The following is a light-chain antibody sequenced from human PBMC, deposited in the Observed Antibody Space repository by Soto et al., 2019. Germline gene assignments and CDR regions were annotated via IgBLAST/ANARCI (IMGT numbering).Light chain of an antibody. Sequence: EIVLTQSPATLSLSPGERATLSCRASQSISSYLAWYQQKPGQAPRLLIYDASKRATGLPARFSGRGSGTDFTLTISSLEPEDFVVYYCQQRSSWPLTFGGGTKVDIK. V-gene: IGKV3-11*01. CDR1: QSISSY. CDR3: QQRSSWPLT. J-gene: IGKJ4*01. CDR2: DAS.